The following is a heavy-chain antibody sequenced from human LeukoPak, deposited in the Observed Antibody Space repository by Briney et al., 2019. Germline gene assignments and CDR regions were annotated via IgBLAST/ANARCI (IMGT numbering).Heavy chain of an antibody. J-gene: IGHJ4*02. CDR2: MWHNGNHQ. CDR1: GFRFSDYA. V-gene: IGHV3-30*02. Sequence: GGSLTLSCVASGFRFSDYAMNWVRQAPGKGLEWVAFMWHNGNHQLLANSVRGRFTISRDNSKNIVYLQMNSVKVEDTAVYYCAKDLLKTQLAVTAPFDSWGQGTLVTVSS. CDR3: AKDLLKTQLAVTAPFDS. D-gene: IGHD2-21*02.